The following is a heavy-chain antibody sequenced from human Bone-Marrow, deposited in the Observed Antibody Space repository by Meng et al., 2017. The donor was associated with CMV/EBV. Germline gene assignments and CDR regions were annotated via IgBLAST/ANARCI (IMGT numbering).Heavy chain of an antibody. J-gene: IGHJ6*02. CDR3: AGDQDVRRLEPRYGMDV. Sequence: GESLKISCAASGFTFSDYYMSWIRQAPGKGLEWVSYISSSGSTIYYADSVKGRFTISRDNAKNSLYLQMNSLRAEDTAVYYCAGDQDVRRLEPRYGMDVWGQGTTVTVSS. D-gene: IGHD1-14*01. CDR1: GFTFSDYY. V-gene: IGHV3-11*04. CDR2: ISSSGSTI.